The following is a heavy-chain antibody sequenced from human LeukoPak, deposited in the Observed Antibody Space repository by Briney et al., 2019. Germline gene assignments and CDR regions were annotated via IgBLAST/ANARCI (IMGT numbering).Heavy chain of an antibody. Sequence: ASVKVSCKASGYTFTSSYMHWVRQAPGQGLEWMGIINPSGGTTIYAQKFQGRVTMTRDTSISTAYMELSRLRSDDTAVYYCAKSGYSYGYTDVYWGQGTLVTVSS. J-gene: IGHJ4*02. CDR3: AKSGYSYGYTDVY. D-gene: IGHD5-18*01. CDR1: GYTFTSSY. V-gene: IGHV1-46*01. CDR2: INPSGGTT.